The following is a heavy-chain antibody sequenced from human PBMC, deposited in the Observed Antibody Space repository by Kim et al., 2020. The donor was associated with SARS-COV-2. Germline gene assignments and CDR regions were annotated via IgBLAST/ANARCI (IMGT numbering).Heavy chain of an antibody. J-gene: IGHJ6*01. CDR1: GGSISSSSYY. CDR2: IYYSGST. D-gene: IGHD3-3*01. CDR3: AGSSDFWSNPYYYYGM. Sequence: SETLSLTCTVSGGSISSSSYYWGWIRQPPGKGLEWIGSIYYSGSTYYNPSLKSRVTISVDTSKNQFSLKLSSVTAADTAVSYCAGSSDFWSNPYYYYGM. V-gene: IGHV4-39*01.